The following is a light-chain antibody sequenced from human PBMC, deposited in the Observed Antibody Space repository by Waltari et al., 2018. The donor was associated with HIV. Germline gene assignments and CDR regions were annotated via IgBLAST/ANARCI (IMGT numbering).Light chain of an antibody. V-gene: IGLV3-19*01. J-gene: IGLJ2*01. CDR1: SLRSSF. CDR3: HSRDSSGFHVV. Sequence: SDLTQDPSVAVALGQTVRFTCQGDSLRSSFASWYQHKPGQAPVVVFFGRNNRPSGIPDRCAGSSSGNTASLTITGAQAEDEADYYCHSRDSSGFHVVFGGGTKVTVL. CDR2: GRN.